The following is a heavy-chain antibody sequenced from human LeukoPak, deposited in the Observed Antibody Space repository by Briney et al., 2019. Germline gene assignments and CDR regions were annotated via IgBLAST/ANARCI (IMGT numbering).Heavy chain of an antibody. CDR1: GYTFTSYD. J-gene: IGHJ4*02. Sequence: ASVKVSCKASGYTFTSYDINWVRQATGQGLEWVGWMNPNSGNTGYAQKFQGRVTMTRNTSISTAYMELSSLRSEDTAVYYCARGILRQQLVHTYWGQGTLVTVSS. CDR2: MNPNSGNT. V-gene: IGHV1-8*01. D-gene: IGHD6-13*01. CDR3: ARGILRQQLVHTY.